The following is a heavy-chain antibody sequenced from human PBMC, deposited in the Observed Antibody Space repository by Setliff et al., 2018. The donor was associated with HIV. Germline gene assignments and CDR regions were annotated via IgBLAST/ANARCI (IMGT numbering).Heavy chain of an antibody. CDR2: IWYDGSNK. Sequence: PGGSLRLSCAASGFTFSSYGMHWVRQAPGKGLEWVAVIWYDGSNKYYADSVKGRFTISRDNSKNTLYLRMNSLRAEDTAVYYCARDSDSLTIFGVVIDYYFDYWGQGTLVTVS. J-gene: IGHJ4*02. CDR3: ARDSDSLTIFGVVIDYYFDY. CDR1: GFTFSSYG. D-gene: IGHD3-3*01. V-gene: IGHV3-33*01.